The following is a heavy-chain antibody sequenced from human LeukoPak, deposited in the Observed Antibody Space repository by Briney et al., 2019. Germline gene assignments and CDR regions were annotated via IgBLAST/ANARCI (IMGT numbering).Heavy chain of an antibody. CDR1: GLAFSAYK. V-gene: IGHV3-48*01. J-gene: IGHJ6*02. CDR3: ARASLSITAAAPTYGLDV. CDR2: ISISGGTI. Sequence: GGSLRLSCAASGLAFSAYKMHWVRQAPGKGLEWISYISISGGTIYYTDSVKGRFTISRDNAKNSLFLQMNSLSAEDTAVYYCARASLSITAAAPTYGLDVWGQGTTVTVSS. D-gene: IGHD6-25*01.